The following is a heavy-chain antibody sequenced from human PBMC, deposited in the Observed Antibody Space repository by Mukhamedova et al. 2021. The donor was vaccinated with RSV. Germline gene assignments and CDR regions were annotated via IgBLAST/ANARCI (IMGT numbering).Heavy chain of an antibody. CDR2: ISGSGDST. D-gene: IGHD1-26*01. J-gene: IGHJ3*02. V-gene: IGHV3-23*01. CDR3: AKFLGYSGSSWRAFDI. Sequence: WVSAISGSGDSTYYADSVKGRFTISRDNSKNTVHLQMNSLRAEDTAVYYCAKFLGYSGSSWRAFDIWGQGTMVTVSS.